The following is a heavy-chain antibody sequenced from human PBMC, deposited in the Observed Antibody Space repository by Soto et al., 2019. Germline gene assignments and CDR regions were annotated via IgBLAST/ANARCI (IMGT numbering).Heavy chain of an antibody. D-gene: IGHD3-10*01. CDR2: INAGNGNT. J-gene: IGHJ4*02. CDR3: ARSRGSMVRGVIMGNHFDY. V-gene: IGHV1-3*01. Sequence: QVQLVQSGAEVKKPGASVKVSCKASGYTFTSYAMHWVRQAPGQRLEWMGWINAGNGNTKYSQKFQGRVTITRDTSVSTAYMELSSLRSEDTAVYYCARSRGSMVRGVIMGNHFDYWGQGTLVTVSS. CDR1: GYTFTSYA.